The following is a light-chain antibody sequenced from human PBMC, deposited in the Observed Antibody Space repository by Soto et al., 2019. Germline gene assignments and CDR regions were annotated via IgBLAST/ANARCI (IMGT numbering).Light chain of an antibody. J-gene: IGLJ2*01. CDR1: SSNIGAGYD. V-gene: IGLV1-40*01. CDR2: GNS. CDR3: SSDTRTSTL. Sequence: QSVLTQPPSVSGAPGQRVTISCTGSSSNIGAGYDVHWYQQLPGTAPKLLIYGNSNRPSGVPDRFSGSKSGTSASLAITGLQAEDEADYYCSSDTRTSTLFGGGTKLTVL.